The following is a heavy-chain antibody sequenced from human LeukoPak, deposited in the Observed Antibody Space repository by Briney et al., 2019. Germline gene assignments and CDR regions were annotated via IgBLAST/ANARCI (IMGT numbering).Heavy chain of an antibody. Sequence: GGSLRLSCAASGFTFSSYAMHWVRQAPGKGLEYVSAISSNGGSTYYANSVKGRFTTSRDNSKNTLYLQMGSLRAEDMAVYYCARESCSSTSCYVDYWGQGTLLTVSS. CDR2: ISSNGGST. J-gene: IGHJ4*02. CDR3: ARESCSSTSCYVDY. V-gene: IGHV3-64*01. CDR1: GFTFSSYA. D-gene: IGHD2-2*01.